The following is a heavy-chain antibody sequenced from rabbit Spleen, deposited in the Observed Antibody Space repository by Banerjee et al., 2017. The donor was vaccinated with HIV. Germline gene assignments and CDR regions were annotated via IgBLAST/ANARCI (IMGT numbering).Heavy chain of an antibody. CDR1: GFSLYDNYV. D-gene: IGHD3-3*01. CDR3: ATDLVGVGAWNL. Sequence: QQQLEESGGGLVKPEGSLTLTCKASGFSLYDNYVMRWVRQAPGKGLEWIASIYSTNGKIYYATWAKGRFTISKASSAAVTLQMTSLTAADTATYFCATDLVGVGAWNLWGPWTLVTVS. CDR2: IYSTNGKI. V-gene: IGHV1S45*01. J-gene: IGHJ4*01.